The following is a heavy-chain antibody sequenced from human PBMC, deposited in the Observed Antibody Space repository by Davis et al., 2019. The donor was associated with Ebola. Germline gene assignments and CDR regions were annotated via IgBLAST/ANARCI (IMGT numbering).Heavy chain of an antibody. V-gene: IGHV3-23*01. D-gene: IGHD2-2*01. CDR1: GFTFSSYA. J-gene: IGHJ6*02. Sequence: PGGSLRLSCAASGFTFSSYAMSWVRQAPGKGLEWVSAISGSGGSTYYADSVKGRFTISRDNAKNSLYLQMNSLRAEDTAVYYCARDGPIVVVPAAHYYYGMDVWGQGTTVTVSS. CDR3: ARDGPIVVVPAAHYYYGMDV. CDR2: ISGSGGST.